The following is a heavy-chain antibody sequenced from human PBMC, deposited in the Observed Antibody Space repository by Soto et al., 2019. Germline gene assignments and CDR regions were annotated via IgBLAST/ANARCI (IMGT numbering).Heavy chain of an antibody. D-gene: IGHD4-4*01. Sequence: PGGSLRLSCATSGFSFSNYAMSWVRQAPGKGLEWVAGITSSGYTYYVDSLKGRFTISRDNSKNHMYLEMNGLRAEDTAVYYCAKDLTDYSNSYFDYWGQGTLVTVSS. CDR1: GFSFSNYA. J-gene: IGHJ4*02. CDR2: ITSSGYT. V-gene: IGHV3-23*01. CDR3: AKDLTDYSNSYFDY.